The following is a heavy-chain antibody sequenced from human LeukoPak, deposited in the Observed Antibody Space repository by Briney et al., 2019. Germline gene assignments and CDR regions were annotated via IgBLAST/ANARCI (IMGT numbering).Heavy chain of an antibody. J-gene: IGHJ4*02. D-gene: IGHD3-10*01. V-gene: IGHV3-48*03. Sequence: GGSLRLSCAASGFTFSRYEMNWVRQAPGKGLEWVSYISRSGDTIYFADSVKGRFTISRDNAKNSMYLQMSSLRAEDTAVYYCARDYASDYWGQGTLVTVSS. CDR1: GFTFSRYE. CDR2: ISRSGDTI. CDR3: ARDYASDY.